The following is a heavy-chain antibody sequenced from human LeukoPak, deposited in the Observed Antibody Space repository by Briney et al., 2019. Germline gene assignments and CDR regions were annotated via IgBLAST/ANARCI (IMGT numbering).Heavy chain of an antibody. CDR3: ARSLRARGSHLDY. CDR2: IYYSGST. J-gene: IGHJ4*02. CDR1: GGSISSYY. D-gene: IGHD3-16*01. Sequence: PSETLSLTCTVSGGSISSYYWSWIRQPPGKGLEWIGYIYYSGSTNYNPSLKSRVTISVDTSKNQFSLKLSSVTAADTAVYYCARSLRARGSHLDYWGQGTLVTVCS. V-gene: IGHV4-59*08.